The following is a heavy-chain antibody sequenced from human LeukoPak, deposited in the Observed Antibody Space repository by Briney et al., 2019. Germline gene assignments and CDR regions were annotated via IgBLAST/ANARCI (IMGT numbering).Heavy chain of an antibody. Sequence: GGSLRLSCATSGFSFSNFGMNWVRQAPGKGLEWVSFISSSSTYIYNADSVKGRFTISRDNARNSLDLQMNGLRAEDTAVYYCARAEMIYNSGWLYYFDYWGQGTLVTVSS. V-gene: IGHV3-21*01. J-gene: IGHJ4*02. CDR3: ARAEMIYNSGWLYYFDY. D-gene: IGHD6-19*01. CDR2: ISSSSTYI. CDR1: GFSFSNFG.